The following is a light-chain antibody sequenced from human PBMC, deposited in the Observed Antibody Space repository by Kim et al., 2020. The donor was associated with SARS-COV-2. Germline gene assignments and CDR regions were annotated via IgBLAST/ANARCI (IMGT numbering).Light chain of an antibody. Sequence: QSITISCNGTSSDVGGYNYVSWYQQHPGKAPKLMIYDVSKRPSGVSNRFSGSKSGNTASLTISGLQAEDEADYYCSSYTSSSTSGVFGGGTQLTVL. CDR2: DVS. V-gene: IGLV2-14*04. CDR3: SSYTSSSTSGV. J-gene: IGLJ3*02. CDR1: SSDVGGYNY.